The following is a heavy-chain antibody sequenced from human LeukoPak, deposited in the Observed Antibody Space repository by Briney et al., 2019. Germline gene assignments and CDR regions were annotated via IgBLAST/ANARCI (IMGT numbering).Heavy chain of an antibody. CDR2: VSTTGTRT. V-gene: IGHV3-23*05. Sequence: GGSLRLSFAASGFTFTNYAMGSVRQAPGKGLECVSSVSTTGTRTYYAQFGKGRLTTSRHNSKNTVHLQMNSLRAEDTAIYYCAKGGGADFWGQGTLVTVSS. CDR1: GFTFTNYA. CDR3: AKGGGADF. J-gene: IGHJ4*02. D-gene: IGHD3-16*01.